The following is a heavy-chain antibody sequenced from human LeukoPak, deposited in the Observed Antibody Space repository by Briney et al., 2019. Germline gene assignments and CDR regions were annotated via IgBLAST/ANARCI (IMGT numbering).Heavy chain of an antibody. CDR1: GGSISSYY. D-gene: IGHD1-20*01. Sequence: SETLSLTCSVSGGSISSYYWGWIRQPPGKGLEWIGSIYYSGSTYYNPSLKSRVTISVDTSKNQFSLKLSSVTAADTAVYYCARQIITGTPFDYWGQGTLVTVSS. CDR3: ARQIITGTPFDY. J-gene: IGHJ4*02. V-gene: IGHV4-39*01. CDR2: IYYSGST.